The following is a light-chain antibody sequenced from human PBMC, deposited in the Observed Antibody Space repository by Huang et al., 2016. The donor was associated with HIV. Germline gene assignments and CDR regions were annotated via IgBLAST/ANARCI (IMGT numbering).Light chain of an antibody. Sequence: DIQMTQSPSSLSASVGDRVPITCRASQGIGNSLAWYQQKPEKAPRLLLYATSRLESGVPSRFSGSGAGTHYTLTISSLQPEDIASYYCQQYHGIPWTFGQGTKVEIK. CDR3: QQYHGIPWT. J-gene: IGKJ1*01. CDR2: ATS. CDR1: QGIGNS. V-gene: IGKV1-NL1*01.